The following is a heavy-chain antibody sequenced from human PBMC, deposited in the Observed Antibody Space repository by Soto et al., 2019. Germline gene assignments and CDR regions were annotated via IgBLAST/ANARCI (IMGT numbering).Heavy chain of an antibody. CDR3: AILYSVTRINWFDP. V-gene: IGHV1-69*13. D-gene: IGHD4-17*01. J-gene: IGHJ5*02. CDR2: IIPIFGTA. CDR1: GGPFSSYA. Sequence: ASVKVSCKASGGPFSSYAISWVRQAPGQGLEWMGGIIPIFGTANYARKFQGRVTITADESTGTAFMELSSLRSEDTAIYYCAILYSVTRINWFDPWGRGTLVTVSS.